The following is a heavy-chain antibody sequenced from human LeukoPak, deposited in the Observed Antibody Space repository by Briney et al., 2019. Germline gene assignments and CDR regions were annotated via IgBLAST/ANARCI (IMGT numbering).Heavy chain of an antibody. CDR2: IYYSGST. CDR3: ARAHVDTAMAGYYYYGMDV. V-gene: IGHV4-59*12. Sequence: SETLSLTCAVYGGSFSGYYWSWIRQPPGKGLEWIGYIYYSGSTNYNPSLKSRVTISVDTSKNQFSLKLSSVTAADTAVYYCARAHVDTAMAGYYYYGMDVWGQGTTVTVSS. CDR1: GGSFSGYY. J-gene: IGHJ6*02. D-gene: IGHD5-18*01.